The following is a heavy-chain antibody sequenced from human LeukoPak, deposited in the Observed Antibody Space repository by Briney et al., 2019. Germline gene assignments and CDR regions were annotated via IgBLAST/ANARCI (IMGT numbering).Heavy chain of an antibody. D-gene: IGHD1-20*01. CDR1: GYTFTDCY. CDR3: AGLPRYNWNEPLDY. Sequence: ASVKVSCKTAGYTFTDCYMHWVRQAPGQGLEWMAWINPNSGGTKYAQKFQGRVTMTRDTSINTAYMELSRLTYDDTAVYYCAGLPRYNWNEPLDYWGQGTLVTVSS. V-gene: IGHV1-2*02. CDR2: INPNSGGT. J-gene: IGHJ4*02.